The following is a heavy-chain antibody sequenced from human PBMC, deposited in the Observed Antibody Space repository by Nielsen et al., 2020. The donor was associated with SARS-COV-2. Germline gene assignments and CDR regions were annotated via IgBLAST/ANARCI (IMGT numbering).Heavy chain of an antibody. J-gene: IGHJ4*02. Sequence: SETLSLTCSVSGAAIISQNWWSWVRQPPGKGLEWIGQIYHGGATYYNPSLKSRLTISVDMSKNHFSLKLNSVTATDTAVYYCASGGDPDYFDNWGQGTLVTVSS. CDR1: GAAIISQNW. CDR2: IYHGGAT. V-gene: IGHV4-4*02. D-gene: IGHD3-10*01. CDR3: ASGGDPDYFDN.